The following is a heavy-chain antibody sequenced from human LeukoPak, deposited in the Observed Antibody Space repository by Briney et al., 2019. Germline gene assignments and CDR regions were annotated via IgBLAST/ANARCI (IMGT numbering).Heavy chain of an antibody. CDR2: INHSGST. V-gene: IGHV4-34*01. CDR1: GGSFSGYY. J-gene: IGHJ3*02. D-gene: IGHD6-19*01. CDR3: ARAQESDSSGWYGSHDVFDI. Sequence: PSETLSLTCAVYGGSFSGYYWSWIRQPPGKGLEWIGEINHSGSTNYNPSLKSRVTISVDTSKNQFSLKLSSVTAADTAVYYCARAQESDSSGWYGSHDVFDIWGQGTMVTVSS.